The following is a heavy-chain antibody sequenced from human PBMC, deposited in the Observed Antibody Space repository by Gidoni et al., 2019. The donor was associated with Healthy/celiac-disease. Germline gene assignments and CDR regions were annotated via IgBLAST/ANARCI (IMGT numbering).Heavy chain of an antibody. CDR2: IWYDGSNK. D-gene: IGHD2-21*02. CDR3: ARGGEVVTPGDYFDY. CDR1: GFTFSSYG. V-gene: IGHV3-33*01. J-gene: IGHJ4*02. Sequence: QVQLVVSGGGVLQPGRSLRLSCAASGFTFSSYGMHGVRQAPGQGLEWVAVIWYDGSNKYYADSVKGRFTISRDNSKNTLYLQMNSLRAEDTAVYYCARGGEVVTPGDYFDYWGQGTLVTVSS.